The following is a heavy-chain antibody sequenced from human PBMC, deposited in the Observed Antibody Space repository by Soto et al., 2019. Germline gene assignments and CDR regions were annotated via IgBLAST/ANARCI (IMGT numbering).Heavy chain of an antibody. J-gene: IGHJ5*02. CDR3: ARETLIEYYYGSGGVDP. D-gene: IGHD3-10*01. CDR1: GYTFTSYY. Sequence: ASVKVSCKASGYTFTSYYMHWVRQAPGQGLEWMGIINPSGGSTSYAQKFQGRVTMTRDTSTSTVYMELSSLRSEDTAVYYCARETLIEYYYGSGGVDPWGQGTLVTLSS. CDR2: INPSGGST. V-gene: IGHV1-46*01.